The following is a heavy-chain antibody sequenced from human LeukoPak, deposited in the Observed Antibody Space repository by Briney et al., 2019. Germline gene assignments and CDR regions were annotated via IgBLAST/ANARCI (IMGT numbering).Heavy chain of an antibody. CDR2: TSHRGST. CDR3: ARNAAHEYYFDY. V-gene: IGHV4-4*02. Sequence: PSGTLSLTCSVSGGSISSTNWWSWVRQPPGKGLEWIGETSHRGSTNYNPSLESRVTISVDKSKNQFSLKLSSVTAADTAVYYCARNAAHEYYFDYWGQGTLVTVSS. CDR1: GGSISSTNW. D-gene: IGHD2-15*01. J-gene: IGHJ4*02.